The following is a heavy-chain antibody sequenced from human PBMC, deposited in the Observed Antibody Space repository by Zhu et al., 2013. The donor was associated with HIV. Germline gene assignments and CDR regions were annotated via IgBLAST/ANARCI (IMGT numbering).Heavy chain of an antibody. CDR3: ARDRVGYSYGYIPGH. CDR2: INPNSGAT. D-gene: IGHD5-18*01. CDR1: GYTFTGYY. V-gene: IGHV1-2*02. Sequence: QVQLVQSGAEVKKPGASVKVSCKASGYTFTGYYMHWVRQAPGQGLEWMGWINPNSGATKYTQKFQGRVTMTRDTSINTGYMELRGLRSDDTAVYYCARDRVGYSYGYIPGHWGQGTLVTVSS. J-gene: IGHJ4*02.